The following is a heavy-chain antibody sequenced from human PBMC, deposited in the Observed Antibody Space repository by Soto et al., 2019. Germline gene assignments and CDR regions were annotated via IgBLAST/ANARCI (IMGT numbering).Heavy chain of an antibody. D-gene: IGHD5-18*01. V-gene: IGHV1-69*12. CDR1: GGTFSTCA. CDR3: ASGIQLWLRRINNGYSG. CDR2: IIPMFGTA. J-gene: IGHJ4*02. Sequence: QVQLVQSGAEVKKPESSVKVSCKAPGGTFSTCAISWVRQAPGQGLVWMGGIIPMFGTANYAQRFQDRVTITADESTNTVYMELSSLRSEDTAVYFCASGIQLWLRRINNGYSGWGQGTLVTVSS.